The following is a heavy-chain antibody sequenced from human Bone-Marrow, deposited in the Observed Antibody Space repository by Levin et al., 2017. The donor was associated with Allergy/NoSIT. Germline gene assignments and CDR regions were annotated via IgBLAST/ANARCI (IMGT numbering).Heavy chain of an antibody. V-gene: IGHV3-15*01. CDR2: IKSKTDGGTT. CDR1: GFTFSNAW. CDR3: TTAYYYGRDY. Sequence: LSLTCAASGFTFSNAWMSWVRQAPGKGLEWVGRIKSKTDGGTTDYAAPVKGRFTISRDDSKNTLYLQMNSLKTEDTAVYYCTTAYYYGRDYWGQGTLVTVSS. J-gene: IGHJ4*02. D-gene: IGHD3-10*01.